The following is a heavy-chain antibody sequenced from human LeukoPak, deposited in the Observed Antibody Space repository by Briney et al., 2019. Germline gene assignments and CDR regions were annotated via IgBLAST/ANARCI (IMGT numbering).Heavy chain of an antibody. J-gene: IGHJ4*02. CDR3: ARAENRELYCTNGVCYPPIDY. CDR1: GFTFSSYS. Sequence: GGSLRLSCAASGFTFSSYSVNWVRQAPGKGLEWVSSISSSSSYIYYADSVKGRFTISRDNAKNSLYLQMNSLRAEDTAVYYCARAENRELYCTNGVCYPPIDYWGQGTLVTVSS. V-gene: IGHV3-21*01. CDR2: ISSSSSYI. D-gene: IGHD2-8*01.